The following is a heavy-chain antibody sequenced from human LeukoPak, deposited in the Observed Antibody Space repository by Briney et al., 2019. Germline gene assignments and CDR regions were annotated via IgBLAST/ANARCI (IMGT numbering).Heavy chain of an antibody. CDR2: MNPDRGNT. J-gene: IGHJ4*02. CDR1: GYAFNIYD. V-gene: IGHV1-8*01. CDR3: AVHLPGDYLDR. Sequence: ASVRVSCKASGYAFNIYDINWVRQATGQGREWMGWMNPDRGNTGFAQKFQGRVTMTRNTSITTAYMELSSLRFEDTAVYYCAVHLPGDYLDRWGQGTLVTVSS.